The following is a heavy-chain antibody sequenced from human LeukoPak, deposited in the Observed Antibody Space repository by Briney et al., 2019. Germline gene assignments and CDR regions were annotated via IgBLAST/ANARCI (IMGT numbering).Heavy chain of an antibody. V-gene: IGHV3-48*01. CDR1: GFSFSSYS. J-gene: IGHJ4*02. CDR3: ARESITGERDFDY. D-gene: IGHD7-27*01. CDR2: ISSGSRTI. Sequence: GGSLRLSCAASGFSFSSYSMNWVRQAPGRGLEWISYISSGSRTIFYADSVKGRFTISRDNAKNSLYLLMDSLSADDTAVYYCARESITGERDFDYWGQGTLITVSS.